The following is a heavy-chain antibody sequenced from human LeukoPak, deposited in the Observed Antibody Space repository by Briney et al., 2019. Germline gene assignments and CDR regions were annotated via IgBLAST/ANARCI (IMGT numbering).Heavy chain of an antibody. V-gene: IGHV3-9*01. CDR1: GFAFHNYA. CDR2: INWNSDIK. J-gene: IGHJ6*02. D-gene: IGHD4-23*01. Sequence: GGSLRLSCVGSGFAFHNYAMHWVRRPPGKGLEWVSAINWNSDIKAYADSVKGRFTISRDRARNSLYLQMDSLRPEDTALYYCAKDTGGNGAYFYAMDVWGQGTSVTVSS. CDR3: AKDTGGNGAYFYAMDV.